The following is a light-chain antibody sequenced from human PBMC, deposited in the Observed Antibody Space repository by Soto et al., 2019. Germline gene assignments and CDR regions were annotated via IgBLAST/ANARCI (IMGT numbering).Light chain of an antibody. CDR2: KAS. CDR1: QTISSW. V-gene: IGKV1-5*03. CDR3: QHYNSYSEA. J-gene: IGKJ1*01. Sequence: DIQMTQSPSTLSGSVGDRVTITCRASQTISSWLAWYQQKPGKAPKVLIYKASTLKSGVPSRFSGSGSGTEFPLTISSLQPDDFATYYCQHYNSYSEAFGQGTKVELK.